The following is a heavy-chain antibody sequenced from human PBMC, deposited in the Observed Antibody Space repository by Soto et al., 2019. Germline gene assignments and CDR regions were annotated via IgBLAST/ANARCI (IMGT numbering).Heavy chain of an antibody. V-gene: IGHV3-13*01. J-gene: IGHJ5*02. CDR2: IGTLADT. Sequence: EVQLVESGGGLVQPRGSLRLSCSASGFAFSTYDMHWVRQAPGKGLEWVSAIGTLADTFYVDSVKGRFTISRDNANSSLYLQMNSLTAGDTAVYYCARQATYWHSGGGWFDPWGQGTLVTVSS. D-gene: IGHD3-10*01. CDR1: GFAFSTYD. CDR3: ARQATYWHSGGGWFDP.